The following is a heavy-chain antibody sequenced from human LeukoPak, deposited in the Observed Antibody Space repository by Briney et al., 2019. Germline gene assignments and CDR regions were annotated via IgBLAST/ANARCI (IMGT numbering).Heavy chain of an antibody. CDR3: ARLYYDSSGPYYYGMDV. CDR1: GGSISSYY. J-gene: IGHJ6*02. Sequence: SETLSLTCTVSGGSISSYYWSLIRQPPGKGLEWIGYIYYSGSTNYNPSLKSRVTISVDTSKNQFSLKLSSVTAADTAVYYCARLYYDSSGPYYYGMDVWGQGTTVTVSS. V-gene: IGHV4-59*01. D-gene: IGHD3-22*01. CDR2: IYYSGST.